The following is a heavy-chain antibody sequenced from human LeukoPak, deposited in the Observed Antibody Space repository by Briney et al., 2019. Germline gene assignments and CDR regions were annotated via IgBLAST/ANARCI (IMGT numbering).Heavy chain of an antibody. CDR2: IIPILGIA. CDR1: GGTFISYA. J-gene: IGHJ4*02. D-gene: IGHD2-15*01. CDR3: ARGSSVALPTDY. Sequence: SVKVSCKASGGTFISYAISWVRQAPGQGLEWMGRIIPILGIANYAQKFQGRVTITADKSTSTAYMELSSLRSEDTAVYYCARGSSVALPTDYWGQGTLVTVSS. V-gene: IGHV1-69*04.